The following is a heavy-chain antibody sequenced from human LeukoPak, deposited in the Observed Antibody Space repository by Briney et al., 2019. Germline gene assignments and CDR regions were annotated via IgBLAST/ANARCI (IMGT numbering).Heavy chain of an antibody. D-gene: IGHD5-12*01. J-gene: IGHJ5*02. CDR2: IYYSGST. V-gene: IGHV4-59*01. CDR1: GGSISSYY. Sequence: SETLSLTCTVSGGSISSYYWSWIRQPPGKGLEWIGYIYYSGSTNYNPSLKSRVTISVDTSKNQFSLKLSSVTAADTAVYYCARGGPGYSGYDFFLFDPWGQGTLVTVSS. CDR3: ARGGPGYSGYDFFLFDP.